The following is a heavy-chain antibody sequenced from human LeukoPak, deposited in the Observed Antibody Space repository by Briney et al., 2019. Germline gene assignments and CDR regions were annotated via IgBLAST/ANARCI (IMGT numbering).Heavy chain of an antibody. D-gene: IGHD4/OR15-4a*01. J-gene: IGHJ4*02. V-gene: IGHV3-48*01. CDR3: ARGHPDYASAHYLDF. Sequence: GGSLTLSSPASGLRFSSYSKDCVRQAPGKGLEWIAYIYVGSSLTFYADSVKGRFTISRDNAKNSLYLHMNSLTAEDTAVYYCARGHPDYASAHYLDFWGQGTPVTVSS. CDR1: GLRFSSYS. CDR2: IYVGSSLT.